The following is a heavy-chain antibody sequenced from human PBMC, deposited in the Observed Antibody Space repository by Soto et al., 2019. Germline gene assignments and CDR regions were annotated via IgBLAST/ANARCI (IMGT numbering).Heavy chain of an antibody. D-gene: IGHD3-9*01. J-gene: IGHJ6*02. CDR1: GYTFTGYY. Sequence: ASVKVSCKASGYTFTGYYMHWVRQAPGQGLEWMGWINPNSGGTNYAQKFQGWATMTRDTSISTAYMELSRLRSDDTAVYYCARDRERHHYDILTGFPATPYGMDVWGQGTTVTVSS. CDR3: ARDRERHHYDILTGFPATPYGMDV. CDR2: INPNSGGT. V-gene: IGHV1-2*04.